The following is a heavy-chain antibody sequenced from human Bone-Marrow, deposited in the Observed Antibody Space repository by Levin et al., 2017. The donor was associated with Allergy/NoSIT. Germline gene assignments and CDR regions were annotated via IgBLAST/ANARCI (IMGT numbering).Heavy chain of an antibody. D-gene: IGHD4-17*01. J-gene: IGHJ4*02. V-gene: IGHV3-21*01. CDR2: ISSNSGYK. CDR1: GFTFSRFS. Sequence: PGGSLRLSCAASGFTFSRFSMHWVRQAPGKGLEWVASISSNSGYKYYANTVRGRFTVSRDYSLYLEMSSLTGADSAVYFCARRTGDYDRPFDLWGQGVVVTVSS. CDR3: ARRTGDYDRPFDL.